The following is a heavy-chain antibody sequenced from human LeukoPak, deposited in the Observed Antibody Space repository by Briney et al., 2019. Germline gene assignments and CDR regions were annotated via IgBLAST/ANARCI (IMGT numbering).Heavy chain of an antibody. J-gene: IGHJ6*03. CDR2: INPSGGST. Sequence: ASVKVSCKASGYTFTSYYMHWVRQAPGQGLEWMGIINPSGGSTSYAQKFQGRVTITRDMSTSTAYMELSSLRSEDTAVYYCAAGSRYYDSSGYWRSYYYYMDVWGKGTTVTVSS. V-gene: IGHV1-46*01. CDR1: GYTFTSYY. D-gene: IGHD3-22*01. CDR3: AAGSRYYDSSGYWRSYYYYMDV.